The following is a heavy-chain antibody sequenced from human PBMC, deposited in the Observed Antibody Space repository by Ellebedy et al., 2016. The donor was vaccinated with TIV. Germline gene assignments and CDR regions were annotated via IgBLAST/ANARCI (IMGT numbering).Heavy chain of an antibody. CDR1: GFTFSNFA. Sequence: GESLKISCVASGFTFSNFAMNWVRQAPGKGLEWISVISGGGGNTYYADSVKGRFTISRDNSKNTLFLQLSSLRADDTAVYFCAKADSSGYYYARRPLSYWGQGTLVTVSS. CDR3: AKADSSGYYYARRPLSY. V-gene: IGHV3-23*01. CDR2: ISGGGGNT. J-gene: IGHJ4*02. D-gene: IGHD6-19*01.